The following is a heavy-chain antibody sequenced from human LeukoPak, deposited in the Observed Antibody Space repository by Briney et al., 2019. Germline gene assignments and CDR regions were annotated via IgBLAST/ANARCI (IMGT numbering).Heavy chain of an antibody. CDR3: ARDGTFGDYFDY. D-gene: IGHD3-16*01. CDR2: IYSGGST. Sequence: GSLRLSCAAPGFTVSSNYMSWIRQAPGKGLEWVSVIYSGGSTYYADSVKGRFTISRDNSKNTLYLQMNSLRAEDTAVYYCARDGTFGDYFDYWGQGTLVTVSS. CDR1: GFTVSSNY. J-gene: IGHJ4*02. V-gene: IGHV3-66*01.